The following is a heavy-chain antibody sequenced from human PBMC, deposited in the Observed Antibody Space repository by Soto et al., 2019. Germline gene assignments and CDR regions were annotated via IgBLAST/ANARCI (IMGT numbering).Heavy chain of an antibody. D-gene: IGHD3-9*01. J-gene: IGHJ5*02. V-gene: IGHV4-34*01. CDR1: GGSFSGYY. CDR2: INHSGST. Sequence: SETLSLTCAVYGGSFSGYYWSWIRQPPGKGLEGIGEINHSGSTNYNPSLKSRVTISVDTSKNQFSLKLSSVTAADTAVYYCKRGPRDYDISTGYYRWHNWFDPWGHGTLVTVSS. CDR3: KRGPRDYDISTGYYRWHNWFDP.